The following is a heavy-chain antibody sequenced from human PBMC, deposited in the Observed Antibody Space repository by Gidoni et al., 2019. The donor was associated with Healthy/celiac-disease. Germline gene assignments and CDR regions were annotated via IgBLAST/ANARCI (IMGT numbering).Heavy chain of an antibody. CDR2: ISGSGGST. CDR3: AKEIHYYDSSGYYYRPDAFDI. Sequence: EVQLLESGGGLVQPGGSLRLSCAASGFTFSSYAMSWVRQAPGKGLEWVSAISGSGGSTYYADSVKGRFTISRDNSKNTLYLQMNSLRAEDTAVYYCAKEIHYYDSSGYYYRPDAFDIWGQGTMVTVSS. D-gene: IGHD3-22*01. CDR1: GFTFSSYA. J-gene: IGHJ3*02. V-gene: IGHV3-23*01.